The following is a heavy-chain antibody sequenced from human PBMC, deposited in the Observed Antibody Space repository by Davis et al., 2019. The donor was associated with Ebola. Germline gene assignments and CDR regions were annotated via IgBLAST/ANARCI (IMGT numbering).Heavy chain of an antibody. D-gene: IGHD1-26*01. CDR2: IWYDGSNK. CDR3: ARARIGGSYFDY. CDR1: GFTFSSYG. J-gene: IGHJ4*02. V-gene: IGHV3-33*01. Sequence: GESLKISCAASGFTFSSYGMHWVRQAPGKGLEWVAVIWYDGSNKYYAGSVKGRFTISRENAKNSLYLQMNSLRAGDTAVYYCARARIGGSYFDYWGQGTLVTVSS.